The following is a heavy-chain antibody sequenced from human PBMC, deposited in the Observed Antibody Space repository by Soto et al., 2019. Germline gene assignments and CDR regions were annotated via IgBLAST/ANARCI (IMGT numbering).Heavy chain of an antibody. CDR3: VKVYYDFWSGSAPYYYYGMDV. V-gene: IGHV3-30*18. J-gene: IGHJ6*02. CDR1: GFTFSSYG. D-gene: IGHD3-3*01. Sequence: PGGSLRLSCAASGFTFSSYGMHWVRQAPGKGLEWVAVISYDGSNKYYADSVKGRFTISRDNSKNTLYLQMNSLRAEDTAVYYCVKVYYDFWSGSAPYYYYGMDVWGQGTTVTVSS. CDR2: ISYDGSNK.